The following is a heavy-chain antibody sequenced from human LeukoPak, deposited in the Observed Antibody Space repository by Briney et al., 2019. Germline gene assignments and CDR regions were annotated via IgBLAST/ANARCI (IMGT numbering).Heavy chain of an antibody. V-gene: IGHV3-21*01. CDR1: GFTFGDYA. Sequence: PGGSLRLSCTASGFTFGDYAMNWVRQAPGKGLEWVSSISSSSSYIYYADSVKGRFTISGDNAKNSLYLQMNSLRAEDTAVYYCARVVGQQLVRYYYYYGMDVWGQGTTVTVSS. J-gene: IGHJ6*02. CDR2: ISSSSSYI. CDR3: ARVVGQQLVRYYYYYGMDV. D-gene: IGHD6-13*01.